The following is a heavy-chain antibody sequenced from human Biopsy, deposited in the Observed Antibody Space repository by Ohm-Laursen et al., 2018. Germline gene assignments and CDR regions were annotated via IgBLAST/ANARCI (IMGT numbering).Heavy chain of an antibody. CDR1: GASVRSHF. CDR3: ARLSTLFGVADFTDD. J-gene: IGHJ4*02. CDR2: ISNSGTT. Sequence: GTLSLTCPLSGASVRSHFLTWIRQPPGKGLQWIGSISNSGTTKSSPSLKSRVNISLPTSTNQLSLKLTSVTAADTAVYYCARLSTLFGVADFTDDWGQGTLVTVSS. V-gene: IGHV4-59*08. D-gene: IGHD3-3*01.